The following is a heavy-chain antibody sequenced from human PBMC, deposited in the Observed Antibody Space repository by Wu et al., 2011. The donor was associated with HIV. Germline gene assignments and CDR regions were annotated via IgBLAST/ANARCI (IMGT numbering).Heavy chain of an antibody. CDR2: IIPVFGAA. D-gene: IGHD3-22*01. Sequence: QVQLVQSGAEVKKPGASVKVSCKASGYTFTDYYIHWVRQAPGQGLEWMGGIIPVFGAARYAQKFQGRVTITADKSTSTAYMELSSLRSDDTAVYYCAGEPSLNFYDSSGDGAFDIWGQGTMVTVSS. V-gene: IGHV1-69*06. CDR3: AGEPSLNFYDSSGDGAFDI. CDR1: GYTFTDYY. J-gene: IGHJ3*02.